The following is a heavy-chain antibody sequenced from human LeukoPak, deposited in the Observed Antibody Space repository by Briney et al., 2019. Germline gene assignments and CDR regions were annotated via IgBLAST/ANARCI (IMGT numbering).Heavy chain of an antibody. D-gene: IGHD6-13*01. CDR2: ISGSGGST. V-gene: IGHV3-23*01. CDR1: GFTFSSYA. CDR3: AKDRGYSSSWCDY. J-gene: IGHJ4*02. Sequence: GGSLRLSCAASGFTFSSYAMSWVRQAPGKGLEWVSAISGSGGSTYYADSVKGRLTISRDNSKNTLYLQMNSLRAEDTAVYYCAKDRGYSSSWCDYWGQGTLVTVSS.